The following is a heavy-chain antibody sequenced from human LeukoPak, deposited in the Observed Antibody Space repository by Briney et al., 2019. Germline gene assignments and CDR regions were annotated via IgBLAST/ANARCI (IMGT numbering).Heavy chain of an antibody. D-gene: IGHD3-16*01. V-gene: IGHV3-30*02. J-gene: IGHJ5*02. Sequence: GGSLRLSCAASGFTFRSYGMHWVRQAPGKGLEWVTFIQNDGSRKDYADSVKGRFSISRDKSKNTVFMKMNSQRAEDTAVYYCAKENSGVTIRGGIWFDPWGQGTLVTVSS. CDR1: GFTFRSYG. CDR2: IQNDGSRK. CDR3: AKENSGVTIRGGIWFDP.